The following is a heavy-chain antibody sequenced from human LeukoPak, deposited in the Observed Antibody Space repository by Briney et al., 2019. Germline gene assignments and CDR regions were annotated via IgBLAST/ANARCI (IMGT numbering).Heavy chain of an antibody. CDR3: AKDPIPYDFWSGFNWFDP. CDR2: ISWNSGSI. J-gene: IGHJ5*02. CDR1: GFTFDDYA. Sequence: LTWGSLRLSCAASGFTFDDYAMHWVRQAPGKGLEWVSGISWNSGSIGYADSVKGRFTISRDNAKNSLYLQMSSLRAEDTALYYCAKDPIPYDFWSGFNWFDPWGQGTLVTVSS. V-gene: IGHV3-9*01. D-gene: IGHD3-3*01.